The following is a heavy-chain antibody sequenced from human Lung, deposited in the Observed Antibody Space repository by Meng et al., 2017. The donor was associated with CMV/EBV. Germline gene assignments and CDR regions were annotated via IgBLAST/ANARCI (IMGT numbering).Heavy chain of an antibody. D-gene: IGHD3-9*01. CDR1: GLRFSDYE. CDR3: VTEERQLTGRFPTYFDR. V-gene: IGHV3-48*03. CDR2: ISGSGSSL. Sequence: GESLKISCEVSGLRFSDYEMNWVRQAPGKGLEWVAYISGSGSSLYYADSVKGRFTISRDNAERSLYLHMVSLRADDTAIYYCVTEERQLTGRFPTYFDRWGKGTLVTVSS. J-gene: IGHJ1*01.